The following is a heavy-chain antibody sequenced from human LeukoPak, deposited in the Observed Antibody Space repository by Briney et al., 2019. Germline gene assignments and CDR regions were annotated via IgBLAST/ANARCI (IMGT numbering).Heavy chain of an antibody. CDR1: GITFGSYG. Sequence: GGSLRLSCAASGITFGSYGMSWVRQAPGKGLERVSGISGSGGSTYYADSVKGRFTISRDNSKNTLSLQMSSLRAEDTAVYYCAKGSLGSWYYFDYWGQGTLVTVSS. V-gene: IGHV3-23*01. CDR3: AKGSLGSWYYFDY. D-gene: IGHD6-13*01. J-gene: IGHJ4*02. CDR2: ISGSGGST.